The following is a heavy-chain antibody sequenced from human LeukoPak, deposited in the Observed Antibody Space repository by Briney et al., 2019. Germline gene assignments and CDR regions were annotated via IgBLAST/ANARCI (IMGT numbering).Heavy chain of an antibody. D-gene: IGHD1-26*01. CDR3: ARVGLAMYSGSYYFDY. J-gene: IGHJ4*02. V-gene: IGHV3-66*01. Sequence: PGGSLRLSCAASGFTVSSNYMSWVRQAPGKGLEWVSVIYSGGSTYYADSVKGRFTISRDNSKNTLYLQMNSLRAEDTAVYYCARVGLAMYSGSYYFDYWGQGALVTVSS. CDR1: GFTVSSNY. CDR2: IYSGGST.